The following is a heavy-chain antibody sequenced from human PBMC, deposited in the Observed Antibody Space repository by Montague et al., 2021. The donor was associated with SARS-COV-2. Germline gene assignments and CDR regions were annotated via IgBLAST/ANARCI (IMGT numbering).Heavy chain of an antibody. D-gene: IGHD3-22*01. CDR1: GDSMTSGSHF. CDR3: ARDRPESWRISPGLAGLFATLVHSASGMDV. CDR2: IQTSRTS. Sequence: TLSLTCTVSGDSMTSGSHFWTWIRQPAGKGLEWIGHIQTSRTSNYSPSLRDRVTFSIDTSKNQFSLQLRSVTAADTAIYYCARDRPESWRISPGLAGLFATLVHSASGMDVWGRGTTVIVS. J-gene: IGHJ6*02. V-gene: IGHV4-61*09.